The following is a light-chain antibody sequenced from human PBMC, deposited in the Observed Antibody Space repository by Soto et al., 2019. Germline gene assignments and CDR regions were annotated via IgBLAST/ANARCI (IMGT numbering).Light chain of an antibody. Sequence: EIVLTQSPDTLSLSQGETATLSCRASQRFSSTYLAWFQQKPGQAPRLLIHGAFTRAPGIPGRFTGSGSGTDFTLTITGLEPGDFALYYCLQYGSVSTWMFGQGTKGEIK. CDR3: LQYGSVSTWM. V-gene: IGKV3-20*01. J-gene: IGKJ1*01. CDR2: GAF. CDR1: QRFSSTY.